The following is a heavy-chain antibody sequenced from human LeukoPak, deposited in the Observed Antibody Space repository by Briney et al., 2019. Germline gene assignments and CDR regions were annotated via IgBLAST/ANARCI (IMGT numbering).Heavy chain of an antibody. CDR1: GYTFTSYD. V-gene: IGHV1-8*02. D-gene: IGHD6-19*01. J-gene: IGHJ4*02. CDR2: MNPNSGNT. CDR3: ARSIAVTTSPNFDY. Sequence: ASVKVSCKASGYTFTSYDINWVRQATGQGLEWMGWMNPNSGNTGYAQKFQGRVTMTRNTSISTAYMELSSLRSEDTAVYYCARSIAVTTSPNFDYWGQGTLVTVSS.